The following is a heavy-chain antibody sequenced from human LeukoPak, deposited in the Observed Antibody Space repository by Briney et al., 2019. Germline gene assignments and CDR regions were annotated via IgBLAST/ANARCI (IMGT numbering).Heavy chain of an antibody. CDR3: AREEYYYDSSGHY. D-gene: IGHD3-22*01. V-gene: IGHV3-66*01. Sequence: GGSLRLSCAASGFTVSSNYMSWVRQAPGKGLEWVSVIYSGGSTYYADSVKGRFTISRDNSKNTLYLQMNSLRAEDTAVYYCAREEYYYDSSGHYWGQGTLVTVSS. CDR1: GFTVSSNY. CDR2: IYSGGST. J-gene: IGHJ4*02.